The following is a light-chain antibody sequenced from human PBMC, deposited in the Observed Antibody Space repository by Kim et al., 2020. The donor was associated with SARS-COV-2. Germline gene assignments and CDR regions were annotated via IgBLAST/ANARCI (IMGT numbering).Light chain of an antibody. CDR2: VAS. CDR1: QGISSW. Sequence: ASVGDRVTMICRASQGISSWLAWYQQKPGKAPKPLIYVASSLQSGVPSRFSGSGSGTVFTLTINSLEPEDSATYYCQQAQSYPLTFGGGTKVDIK. J-gene: IGKJ4*01. CDR3: QQAQSYPLT. V-gene: IGKV1D-12*01.